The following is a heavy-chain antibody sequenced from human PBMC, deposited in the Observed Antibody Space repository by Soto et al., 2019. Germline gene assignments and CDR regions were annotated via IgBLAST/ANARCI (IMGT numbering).Heavy chain of an antibody. CDR3: ARGRYCLTGRCFPNWFDS. CDR1: GDSISNLDYF. V-gene: IGHV4-30-4*01. Sequence: PSETLSLTCSVSGDSISNLDYFWAWIRQPPGQALEYIGYIYKSATTYYNPSFESPVAISVDTSKSQVSLNVTSVTAADTAVYFGARGRYCLTGRCFPNWFDSWGQGALVTVS. D-gene: IGHD7-27*01. J-gene: IGHJ5*01. CDR2: IYKSATT.